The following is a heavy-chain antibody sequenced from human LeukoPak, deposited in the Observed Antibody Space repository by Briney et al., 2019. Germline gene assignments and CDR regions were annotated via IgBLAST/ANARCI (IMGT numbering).Heavy chain of an antibody. V-gene: IGHV4-59*08. D-gene: IGHD3-3*01. J-gene: IGHJ4*02. CDR3: AKHIKPWYFFYF. CDR2: IYYSGST. Sequence: SETLSLTCTVYGVSISSYYWSWIRQPPGKGLEWIGYIYYSGSTNYNPSLKSRVTISVDTSKNQFSLKLSYVTASVSALYYCAKHIKPWYFFYFWRRGTLVTLSS. CDR1: GVSISSYY.